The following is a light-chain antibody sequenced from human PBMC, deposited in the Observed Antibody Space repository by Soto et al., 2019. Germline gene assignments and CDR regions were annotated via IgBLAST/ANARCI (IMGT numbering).Light chain of an antibody. J-gene: IGKJ2*01. V-gene: IGKV3-20*01. CDR1: QSVSSAY. Sequence: EIVLTQSPGTLSLSPGERATLSCRASQSVSSAYLAWYQHKPGQAPRVLIYGTSNRATGIPDRFSGSGSGTDFTLSITRLEPEDFGVYYCQLYGRAPPYTFGQGTKVDIK. CDR2: GTS. CDR3: QLYGRAPPYT.